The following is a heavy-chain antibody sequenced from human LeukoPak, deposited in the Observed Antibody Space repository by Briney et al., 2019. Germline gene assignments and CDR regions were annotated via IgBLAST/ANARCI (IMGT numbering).Heavy chain of an antibody. CDR2: ISYDGSNK. J-gene: IGHJ4*02. CDR1: GFTFSSYW. D-gene: IGHD6-13*01. V-gene: IGHV3-30*03. Sequence: PGGSLRLSCAASGFTFSSYWMSWVRQAPGKGLEWVAVISYDGSNKYYADSVKGRFTISRDNSKNTLYLQMNSLRAEDTAVYYCASVRYSSSWYYFDYWGQGTLVTVSS. CDR3: ASVRYSSSWYYFDY.